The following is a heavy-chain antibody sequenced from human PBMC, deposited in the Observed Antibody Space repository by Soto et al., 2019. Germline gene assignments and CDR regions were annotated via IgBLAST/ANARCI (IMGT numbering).Heavy chain of an antibody. J-gene: IGHJ4*02. CDR3: AKVKTWTYLDF. CDR2: SSGSGETT. V-gene: IGHV3-23*01. CDR1: GFTFTNYA. Sequence: GGSLRLSCAASGFTFTNYAMTWVRQAPGRGLEWVSSSSGSGETTYYADAVEGRFTISRDNSKSTLYLQMNSLRAEDTALYYCAKVKTWTYLDFWGQGTLVTVSS. D-gene: IGHD5-12*01.